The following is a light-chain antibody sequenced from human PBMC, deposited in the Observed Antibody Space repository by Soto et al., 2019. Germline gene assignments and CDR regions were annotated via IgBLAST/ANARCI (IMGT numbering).Light chain of an antibody. CDR2: DAS. CDR3: QQYDILPYI. V-gene: IGKV1-33*01. CDR1: QDIRKF. Sequence: DIEMTQSPSSLSASVGDRVTITCQASQDIRKFLNWFQQRPGAAPKLLIYDASNLETGVPSRFSAGGSGTHFTFPITSLQPEDTGTYFCQQYDILPYIFAQGTKVEI. J-gene: IGKJ2*01.